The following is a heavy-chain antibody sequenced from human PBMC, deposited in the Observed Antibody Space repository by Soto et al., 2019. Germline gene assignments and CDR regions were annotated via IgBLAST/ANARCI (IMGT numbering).Heavy chain of an antibody. J-gene: IGHJ3*02. D-gene: IGHD1-26*01. V-gene: IGHV4-59*01. CDR1: GGSISNYY. CDR2: IRNSGAT. CDR3: ARDKGKMPSWSHAFDI. Sequence: QVQLQESGPGLVKPSETLSLTCTVSGGSISNYYWSWIRQPPGRGLEWIGYIRNSGATSYNPSLESRVTMSLDTSKNQFSLRLTSVTAADAALYYCARDKGKMPSWSHAFDIWGQGTIVTVSS.